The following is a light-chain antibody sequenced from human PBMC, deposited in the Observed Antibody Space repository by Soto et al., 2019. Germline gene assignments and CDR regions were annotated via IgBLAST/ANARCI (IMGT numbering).Light chain of an antibody. J-gene: IGLJ2*01. CDR1: MRDVGAYNL. CDR2: EVR. Sequence: QSALTQPASVSGSPGQSITISCAGTMRDVGAYNLVSWYQQHPGRAPQLIIYEVRNRPSGISFRFSGSKSGNTASLTISWLQAEDEADYYCSSSTSKSSLIFGGGTKLTVL. CDR3: SSSTSKSSLI. V-gene: IGLV2-14*01.